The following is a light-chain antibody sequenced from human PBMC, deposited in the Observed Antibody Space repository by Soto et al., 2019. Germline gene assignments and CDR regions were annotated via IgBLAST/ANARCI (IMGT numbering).Light chain of an antibody. CDR3: QQSYSTLSIT. J-gene: IGKJ5*01. Sequence: IQITQAPSSVSGSVGDRVTITCRASQSISSYLNWYQQKPGKAPKLLIYAASSLQSGVPSRFSGSGSGTDFTLTISSLQPEDFATYYCQQSYSTLSITFGQGTRLEIK. CDR2: AAS. CDR1: QSISSY. V-gene: IGKV1-39*01.